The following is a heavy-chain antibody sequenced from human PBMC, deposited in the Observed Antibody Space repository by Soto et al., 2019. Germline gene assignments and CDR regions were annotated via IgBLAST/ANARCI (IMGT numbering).Heavy chain of an antibody. D-gene: IGHD6-13*01. J-gene: IGHJ5*02. V-gene: IGHV3-7*01. CDR3: ATVPWTAAAS. Sequence: GGSLRLSCAASGFTFSSYAMSWVRQAPGKGLEWVSAIKRDGSKQDYADSVKGRFTISRDNAKNSVHLQMNSLRAEDTAVYYCATVPWTAAASWGQGTLVTVSS. CDR2: IKRDGSKQ. CDR1: GFTFSSYA.